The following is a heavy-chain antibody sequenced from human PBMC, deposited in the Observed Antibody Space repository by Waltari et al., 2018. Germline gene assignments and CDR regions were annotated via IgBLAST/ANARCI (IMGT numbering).Heavy chain of an antibody. CDR3: AREWGVMVGTAGFYFDY. V-gene: IGHV3-21*01. Sequence: EVQLVGSGGGLVKPGGSLGLACAAAGSTLRSYTMPWVRQAPGKGVEWFSSISSGSSYIYYADSVKGRFTISRDNAKNSLYLQMNSLRVEDTAVYYCAREWGVMVGTAGFYFDYWGQGALVTVSS. CDR1: GSTLRSYT. J-gene: IGHJ4*02. D-gene: IGHD2-15*01. CDR2: ISSGSSYI.